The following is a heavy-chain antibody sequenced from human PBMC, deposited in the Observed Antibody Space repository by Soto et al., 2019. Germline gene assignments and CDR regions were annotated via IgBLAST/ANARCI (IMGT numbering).Heavy chain of an antibody. CDR2: IYHRGST. V-gene: IGHV4-30-4*01. CDR3: ARERPDGARLDP. Sequence: QVPLQESGPGLVKPSQTLSLTCTVSGGSISSGDYYWSWIRQPPGKGLEWIGYIYHRGSTYYNPALKSRVTISVNTSKIQFSLKLSYVTAADTAVYYCARERPDGARLDPWGQGTLVTVSS. CDR1: GGSISSGDYY. J-gene: IGHJ5*02. D-gene: IGHD6-6*01.